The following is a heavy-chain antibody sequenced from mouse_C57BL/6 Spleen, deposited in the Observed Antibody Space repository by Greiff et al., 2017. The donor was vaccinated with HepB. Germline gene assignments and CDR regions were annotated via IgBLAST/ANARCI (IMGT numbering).Heavy chain of an antibody. Sequence: QVQLQQPGAELVKPGASVKLSCKASGYTFTSYWMHWVKQRPGRGLEWIGRIDPNSGGTKYNEKFKSKATLTVDKPSSTAHMQRSSLTSEDSAVYYCARDYDYDEEFAYWGQGTLVTVSA. CDR1: GYTFTSYW. CDR2: IDPNSGGT. D-gene: IGHD2-4*01. CDR3: ARDYDYDEEFAY. J-gene: IGHJ3*01. V-gene: IGHV1-72*01.